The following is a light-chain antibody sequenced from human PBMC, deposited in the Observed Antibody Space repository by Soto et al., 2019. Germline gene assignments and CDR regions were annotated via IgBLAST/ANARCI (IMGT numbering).Light chain of an antibody. J-gene: IGKJ3*01. V-gene: IGKV1-12*01. CDR1: QDINNR. Sequence: DIQMTQSPSTLSASVGDRVTITCRASQDINNRLGWYQQKPGKAPNLLISDASSLQRGVPSRFSGSGSGTDFTLTISSLQPEDFATYYCHQANTFPFTFGPGTKVDIK. CDR2: DAS. CDR3: HQANTFPFT.